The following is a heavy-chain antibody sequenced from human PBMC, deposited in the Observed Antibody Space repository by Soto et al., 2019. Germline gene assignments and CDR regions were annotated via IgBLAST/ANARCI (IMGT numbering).Heavy chain of an antibody. Sequence: SETLSLTCTVSGDSISTYYWCWIRQPPGKGLEWIGYIYDSGRTNYNPSLKSRVTISVDTSKNQLSLRLSSVTAADTAMYYCARLRPRYYYYGMDVWGQGTTVT. CDR2: IYDSGRT. CDR3: ARLRPRYYYYGMDV. J-gene: IGHJ6*02. CDR1: GDSISTYY. V-gene: IGHV4-59*12.